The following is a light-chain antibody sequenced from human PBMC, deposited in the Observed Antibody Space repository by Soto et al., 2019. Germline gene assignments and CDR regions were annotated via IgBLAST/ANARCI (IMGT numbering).Light chain of an antibody. CDR2: AAS. CDR1: QSVSSY. CDR3: QQYHHWPVT. Sequence: EIVLTQSPATLSLSPGERATLSCRASQSVSSYLAWYQQKPGQSPRLLISAASSGATGLPSRFSGSGSGTDFTLTISSLQSEDAAVYYCQQYHHWPVTFGGGTKVDIK. V-gene: IGKV3-15*01. J-gene: IGKJ4*01.